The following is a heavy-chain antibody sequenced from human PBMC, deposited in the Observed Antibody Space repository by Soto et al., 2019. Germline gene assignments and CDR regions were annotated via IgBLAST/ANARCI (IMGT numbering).Heavy chain of an antibody. J-gene: IGHJ6*02. V-gene: IGHV1-69*05. D-gene: IGHD3-3*01. Sequence: SVKVSCKASGGTFSSYAISWVRQAPGQGLEWMGGIIPIFGTANYAQKFQGRVTMTTDTSTSTAYMELRSLRSDDTAVYYCARVGVDFWSGYHKGDYYYGMDVWGQGTTVTVSS. CDR3: ARVGVDFWSGYHKGDYYYGMDV. CDR1: GGTFSSYA. CDR2: IIPIFGTA.